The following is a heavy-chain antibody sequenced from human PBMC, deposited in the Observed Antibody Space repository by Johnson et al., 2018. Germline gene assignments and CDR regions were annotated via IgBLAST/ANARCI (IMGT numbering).Heavy chain of an antibody. CDR2: IIPIFGTA. CDR1: GGTFSSYA. CDR3: AGVLYYDTSGYHKGDAFHI. V-gene: IGHV1-69*12. Sequence: QVQLVQSGAEVKKPGSSVKVSCKASGGTFSSYAISWVRQAPGQGLEWMGGIIPIFGTANYAQKFQGRVTITADESTSTAYMGLSSLRSEDTAVYYCAGVLYYDTSGYHKGDAFHIWGQGTMVTVSS. D-gene: IGHD3-22*01. J-gene: IGHJ3*02.